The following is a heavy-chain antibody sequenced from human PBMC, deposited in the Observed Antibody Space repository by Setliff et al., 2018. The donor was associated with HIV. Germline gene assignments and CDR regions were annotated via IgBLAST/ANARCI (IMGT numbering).Heavy chain of an antibody. V-gene: IGHV4-59*11. D-gene: IGHD3-10*01. Sequence: PSETLSLTCTVSGGSISNRYWSWIRQPPGKELEWVGSISYSGNTDQNPSLKRRVTISVATSKNQFSLPLNSVTAADTAVYYCARVEAKVRGATYGMDVWGQGTTVTVSS. J-gene: IGHJ6*02. CDR1: GGSISNRY. CDR3: ARVEAKVRGATYGMDV. CDR2: ISYSGNT.